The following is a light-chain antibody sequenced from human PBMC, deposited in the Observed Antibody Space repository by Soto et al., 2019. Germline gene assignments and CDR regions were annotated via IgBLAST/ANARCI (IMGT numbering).Light chain of an antibody. CDR3: QQYESYWT. CDR1: QSINSW. CDR2: KAS. V-gene: IGKV1-5*03. J-gene: IGKJ1*01. Sequence: DIQMTQSPSTLSASVGDRVTITCRASQSINSWLAWYQQKPGKAPKLLIYKASSLESGVPTRFSGSGSGTEFTLTISSLQPDDFAIYYCQQYESYWTFGQGTKVEFK.